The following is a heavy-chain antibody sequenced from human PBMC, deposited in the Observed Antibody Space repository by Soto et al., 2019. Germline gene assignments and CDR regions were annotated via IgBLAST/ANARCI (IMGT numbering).Heavy chain of an antibody. CDR3: ARAPQVTTFHYGMDV. D-gene: IGHD2-21*02. V-gene: IGHV3-7*05. J-gene: IGHJ6*02. CDR2: IEEDGNER. CDR1: GFAFSSYW. Sequence: GGSLRLSCTASGFAFSSYWMNWVRQAPGKGLEWVASIEEDGNERYYVDSVKGRFTISRDNAMNSVYLQMNSLRAEDTAIYYCARAPQVTTFHYGMDVSDQGTTVTVSS.